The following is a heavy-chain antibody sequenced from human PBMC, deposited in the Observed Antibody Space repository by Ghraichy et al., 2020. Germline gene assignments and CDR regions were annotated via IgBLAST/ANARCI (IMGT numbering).Heavy chain of an antibody. CDR3: AKAKCGKTNDYFDY. Sequence: GGSLRLSCAASGFTFSSYAMSWVRQAPGEGLEWVSAINGSGSDTYYADSVKGRFTISRDNSKNTLYLQMNSLSAEDTAVYYCAKAKCGKTNDYFDYWGQGTLVTVSS. V-gene: IGHV3-23*01. CDR2: INGSGSDT. J-gene: IGHJ4*02. CDR1: GFTFSSYA. D-gene: IGHD1/OR15-1a*01.